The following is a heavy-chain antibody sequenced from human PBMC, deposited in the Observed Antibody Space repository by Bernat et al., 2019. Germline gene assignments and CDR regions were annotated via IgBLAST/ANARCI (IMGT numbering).Heavy chain of an antibody. CDR3: ARATGTGPDYYYYMDV. CDR2: ISSSSSYI. D-gene: IGHD1-1*01. V-gene: IGHV3-21*04. Sequence: EVQLVESGGGLVKPGGSLRLSCAASGFTFSSYSMNWVRQAPGKGLEWVSSISSSSSYIYYADSVKGRFTISRDNAKNSLYLQMNSLKTEDTAVYYCARATGTGPDYYYYMDVWGKGTTVTVSS. CDR1: GFTFSSYS. J-gene: IGHJ6*03.